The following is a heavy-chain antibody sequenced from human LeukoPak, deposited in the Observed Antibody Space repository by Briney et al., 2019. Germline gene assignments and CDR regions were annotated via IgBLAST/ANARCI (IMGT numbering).Heavy chain of an antibody. V-gene: IGHV2-5*01. CDR2: IYWNDDK. CDR1: GGSVSSGSYY. D-gene: IGHD6-6*01. CDR3: AHRRGYSSSSGFDY. J-gene: IGHJ4*02. Sequence: TLSLTCTVSGGSVSSGSYYWSWIRQPPGKALEWLALIYWNDDKRYSPSLKSRLTITKDTSKNQVVLTMTNMDPVDTATYYCAHRRGYSSSSGFDYWGQGTLVTVSS.